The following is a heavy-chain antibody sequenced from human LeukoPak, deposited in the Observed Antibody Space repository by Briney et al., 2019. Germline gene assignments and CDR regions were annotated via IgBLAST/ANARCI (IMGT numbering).Heavy chain of an antibody. J-gene: IGHJ5*02. CDR2: IRYDGSNK. V-gene: IGHV3-30*02. D-gene: IGHD3-3*01. Sequence: GGSLRLSCAASGFTFSSYGMHWVRQAPGKGLEWVAFIRYDGSNKYYADSVKGRFAISRDNSKNTLYLQMNSLRAEDTAVYYCAKVQHFGVDWFDPWGQGTLVTVSS. CDR1: GFTFSSYG. CDR3: AKVQHFGVDWFDP.